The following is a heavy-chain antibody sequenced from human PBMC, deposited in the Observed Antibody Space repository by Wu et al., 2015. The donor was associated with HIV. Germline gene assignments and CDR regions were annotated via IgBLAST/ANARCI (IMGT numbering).Heavy chain of an antibody. D-gene: IGHD2-2*03. CDR3: ARDRMDIVVVPAAAGWFDP. J-gene: IGHJ5*02. V-gene: IGHV1-18*01. CDR2: ISAYNGNT. CDR1: GYTFTSYG. Sequence: QVQLVQSGAEVKKPGASVKVSCKASGYTFTSYGISWVRQAPGQGLEWMGWISAYNGNTNYAQKLQGRVTMTTDTSTSTAYMELRSLRSDDTAVYYCARDRMDIVVVPAAAGWFDPWGQGTLVTVSS.